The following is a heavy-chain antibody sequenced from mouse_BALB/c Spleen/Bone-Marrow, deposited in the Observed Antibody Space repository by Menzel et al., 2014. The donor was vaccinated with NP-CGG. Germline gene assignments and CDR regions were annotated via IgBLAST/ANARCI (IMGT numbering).Heavy chain of an antibody. J-gene: IGHJ3*01. V-gene: IGHV1-4*01. Sequence: VKLQESGAELASPGASVKMSCKASGYTFTSYTMHWVKHRPGQGLEWIGYINPSSGYTNYNQKFKDKATLTADKSSSTAYMQLSSLTSEDSAVYYCARERNWDSFAYWGQGTLVTVST. CDR3: ARERNWDSFAY. CDR2: INPSSGYT. CDR1: GYTFTSYT. D-gene: IGHD4-1*01.